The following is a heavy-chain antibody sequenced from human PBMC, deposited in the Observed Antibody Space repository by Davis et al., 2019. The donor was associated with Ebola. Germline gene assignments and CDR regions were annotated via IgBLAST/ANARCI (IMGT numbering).Heavy chain of an antibody. CDR3: ARDRDSSSWYRGQDYGMDV. D-gene: IGHD6-13*01. Sequence: SVKVSCKASGGTFSSYAISWVRQAPGQGLEWMGGIIPIFGTANYAQKFQGRVTITADKSTSTAYMELSSLRSEDTAVYYCARDRDSSSWYRGQDYGMDVWGQGTTVTVSS. CDR1: GGTFSSYA. V-gene: IGHV1-69*06. CDR2: IIPIFGTA. J-gene: IGHJ6*02.